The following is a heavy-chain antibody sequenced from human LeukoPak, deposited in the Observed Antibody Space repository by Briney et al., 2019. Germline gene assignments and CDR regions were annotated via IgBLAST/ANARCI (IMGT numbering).Heavy chain of an antibody. V-gene: IGHV3-53*01. CDR1: GFTVSSNY. Sequence: GGSLRLSCAASGFTVSSNYISWVRQAPGKGLEWVSIIYSGGSTYYADSVKGRFTISRDNSKNTLYLQMNSLRAEDTAVYYCAKDTPSRGEDAFDIWGQGTMVTVSS. CDR3: AKDTPSRGEDAFDI. J-gene: IGHJ3*02. D-gene: IGHD6-25*01. CDR2: IYSGGST.